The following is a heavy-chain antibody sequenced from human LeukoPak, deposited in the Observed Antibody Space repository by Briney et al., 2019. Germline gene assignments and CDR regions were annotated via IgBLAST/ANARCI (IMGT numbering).Heavy chain of an antibody. CDR1: GGSISSYY. CDR3: ARSFGSSWRAEYFQH. D-gene: IGHD6-13*01. V-gene: IGHV4-4*07. J-gene: IGHJ1*01. CDR2: IYTSGST. Sequence: SETLSLTCTVSGGSISSYYWSWIRQPAGKGLEWIGRIYTSGSTNYNPSLKSRVTMSVDTSKNQFSLKLCSVTAADTAVYYCARSFGSSWRAEYFQHWGQGTLVTVSS.